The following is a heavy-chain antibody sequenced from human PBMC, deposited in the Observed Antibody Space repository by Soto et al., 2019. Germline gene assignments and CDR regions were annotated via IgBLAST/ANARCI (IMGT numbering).Heavy chain of an antibody. Sequence: ASVKVSCKASGYSFTDYHIHWVQQAPGQGLEWLGRINPKSGGTSTAQKFQGWVTMTTDTSISTASMELARLTSDDTAIYYCARGDSTDCSNGVCSFFYNHDMDVWGQGTTVTVSS. D-gene: IGHD2-8*01. CDR1: GYSFTDYH. V-gene: IGHV1-2*04. CDR3: ARGDSTDCSNGVCSFFYNHDMDV. J-gene: IGHJ6*02. CDR2: INPKSGGT.